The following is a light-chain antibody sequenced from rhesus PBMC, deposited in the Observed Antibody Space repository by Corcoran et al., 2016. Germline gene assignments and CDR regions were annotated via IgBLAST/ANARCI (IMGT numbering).Light chain of an antibody. J-gene: IGKJ1*01. Sequence: QVILTQSPATLSLSPGERVKLSCRASQSVGSYLALYQQKPAQAPRPLIHGASPRATGLPERVSGRGSGTVFILTIRSLEPEHFAVFYCQLYSNSPWTFGQGTKVEIK. V-gene: IGKV3-53*01. CDR3: QLYSNSPWT. CDR2: GAS. CDR1: QSVGSY.